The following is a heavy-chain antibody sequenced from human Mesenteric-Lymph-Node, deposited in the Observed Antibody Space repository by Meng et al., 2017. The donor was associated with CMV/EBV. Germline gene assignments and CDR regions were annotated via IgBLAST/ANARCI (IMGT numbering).Heavy chain of an antibody. V-gene: IGHV2-5*01. Sequence: GLAIKNTGVEEGRIRKQKGKGMEWIEINYWKNEKRNRTTMRSRININKDNSKNQVVLTMTNMDPVETATYYCAQSGYQLLYPFDYWGPGTLVTVSS. J-gene: IGHJ4*02. CDR3: AQSGYQLLYPFDY. CDR1: GLAIKNTGVE. CDR2: NYWKNEK. D-gene: IGHD3-10*01.